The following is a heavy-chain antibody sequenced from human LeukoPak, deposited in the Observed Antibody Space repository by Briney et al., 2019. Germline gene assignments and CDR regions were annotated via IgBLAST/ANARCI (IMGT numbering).Heavy chain of an antibody. CDR3: AKDQWAARPNDAFDI. V-gene: IGHV3-21*04. CDR1: GFTFSDYS. Sequence: PGGSLRLSCAASGFTFSDYSMNWVRQAPGKGLEWVSSISSSRTYIYYADSVTGRFTISRDNSKNTLYLQMNSLRAEDTAVYYCAKDQWAARPNDAFDIWGQGTMVTVSS. J-gene: IGHJ3*02. D-gene: IGHD6-6*01. CDR2: ISSSRTYI.